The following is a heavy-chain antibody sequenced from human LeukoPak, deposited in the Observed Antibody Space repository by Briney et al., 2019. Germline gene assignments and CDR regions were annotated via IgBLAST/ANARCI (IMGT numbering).Heavy chain of an antibody. D-gene: IGHD6-19*01. V-gene: IGHV4-4*02. CDR2: IYHSGST. CDR1: GASISSNNW. Sequence: SETLSLTCAVSGASISSNNWWSWVRQPPGKGLEWIGEIYHSGSTNYTPSLKSRVTISIDKSKNQFSLKLSSVTAADTAVYYCALISGGIAVPGTELWGQGTLVTVSS. CDR3: ALISGGIAVPGTEL. J-gene: IGHJ4*02.